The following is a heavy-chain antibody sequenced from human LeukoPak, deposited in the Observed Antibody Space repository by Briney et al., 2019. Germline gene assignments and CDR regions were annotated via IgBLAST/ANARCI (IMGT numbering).Heavy chain of an antibody. CDR1: GFTLSNYW. D-gene: IGHD3-3*02. J-gene: IGHJ4*02. CDR3: ARDGILGSHDC. V-gene: IGHV3-74*01. Sequence: GGSLRLSCVASGFTLSNYWMHWVRQTPGKGLVWVSRIDSGGTGTSYADSVKGRFTISRDNTKNTLYLQMNGLRAEDTAVYYCARDGILGSHDCWGQGTLVTVSS. CDR2: IDSGGTGT.